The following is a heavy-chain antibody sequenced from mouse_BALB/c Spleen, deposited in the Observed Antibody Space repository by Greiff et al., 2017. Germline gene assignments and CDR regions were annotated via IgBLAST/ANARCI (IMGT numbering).Heavy chain of an antibody. J-gene: IGHJ3*01. CDR2: IYPYNGGT. Sequence: VQLKESGPELVKPGASVKISCKASGYTFTDYNMHWVKQSHGKSLEWIGYIYPYNGGTGYNQKFKSKATLTVDNSSSTAYMGLRSLTSEDSAVYYCGGQLGLAWFAYWGQGTLVTVSA. CDR1: GYTFTDYN. D-gene: IGHD3-1*01. V-gene: IGHV1S29*02. CDR3: GGQLGLAWFAY.